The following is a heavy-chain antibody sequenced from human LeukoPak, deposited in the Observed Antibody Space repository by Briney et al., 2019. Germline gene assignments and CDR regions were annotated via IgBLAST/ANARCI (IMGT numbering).Heavy chain of an antibody. V-gene: IGHV4-59*01. D-gene: IGHD6-13*01. J-gene: IGHJ4*02. CDR3: ARDAAAVYSLAC. CDR2: IYYTGST. CDR1: GASMRHFY. Sequence: SETLSLTCTVSGASMRHFYWTWIRQSPGKGLALIGYIYYTGSTSYNPSLKSRVTMSVDTSKSHFSLNLNSVTAADTAVYYCARDAAAVYSLACWGQGTLVTVSS.